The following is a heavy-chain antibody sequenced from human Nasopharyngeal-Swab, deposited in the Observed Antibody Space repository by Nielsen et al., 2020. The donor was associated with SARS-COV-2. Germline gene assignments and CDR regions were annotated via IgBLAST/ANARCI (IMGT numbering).Heavy chain of an antibody. CDR2: IIPIFGTA. J-gene: IGHJ6*03. Sequence: SVKVSCKASGGTFSSYAISWVRQAPGQGLEWMGGIIPIFGTASYAQKFQGRVTITADESPSTAYMELSSLRSEDTAVYYCARDIFLEWNYMDVWGKGTTVTVSS. CDR1: GGTFSSYA. CDR3: ARDIFLEWNYMDV. D-gene: IGHD3-3*01. V-gene: IGHV1-69*13.